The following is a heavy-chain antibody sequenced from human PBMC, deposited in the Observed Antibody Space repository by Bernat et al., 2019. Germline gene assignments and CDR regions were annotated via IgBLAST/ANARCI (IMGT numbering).Heavy chain of an antibody. CDR2: IKTKTDGGTT. D-gene: IGHD3-16*02. J-gene: IGHJ3*02. Sequence: EVQLVESGGGLVKPGGSLRLSCAASGFTFSNAWMSWVRQAPGKGLEWVGHIKTKTDGGTTDYAAPVKGRFTFSRDDSQNTLYLQMNSLKTEDTAVYYCTTGVITFGGVIADAFDIWGQGTMVTVSS. CDR1: GFTFSNAW. CDR3: TTGVITFGGVIADAFDI. V-gene: IGHV3-15*01.